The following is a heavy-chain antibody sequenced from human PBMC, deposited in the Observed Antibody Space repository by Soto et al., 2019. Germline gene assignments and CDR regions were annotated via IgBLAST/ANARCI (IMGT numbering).Heavy chain of an antibody. CDR1: GGTFSSYA. Sequence: SVKVSCKASGGTFSSYAISWVRQAPGQGLEWMGGIIPIFGTANYAQKFQGRVTITADESTSTAYMELSSLRSEDTAVYYCARDGIAVAPVGGYYYGMDVWGQGTTVTVSS. CDR3: ARDGIAVAPVGGYYYGMDV. J-gene: IGHJ6*02. V-gene: IGHV1-69*13. D-gene: IGHD6-19*01. CDR2: IIPIFGTA.